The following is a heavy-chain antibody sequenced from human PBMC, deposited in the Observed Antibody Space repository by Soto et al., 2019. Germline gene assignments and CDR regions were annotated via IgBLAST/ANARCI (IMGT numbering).Heavy chain of an antibody. CDR1: GFTFTSSA. Sequence: VKVSCKASGFTFTSSAVQWVRQARGQRLEWIGWIVVGSGNTNYAQKFQERVTITRDMSTSTAYMELSSLRSEDTAVYYCAAVDYDFWSGYLSMDVWGQGTTVTVSS. CDR3: AAVDYDFWSGYLSMDV. J-gene: IGHJ6*02. CDR2: IVVGSGNT. D-gene: IGHD3-3*01. V-gene: IGHV1-58*01.